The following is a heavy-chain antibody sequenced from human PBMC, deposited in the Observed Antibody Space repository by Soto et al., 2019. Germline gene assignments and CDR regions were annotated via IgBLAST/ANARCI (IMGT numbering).Heavy chain of an antibody. CDR3: AGTFWFGDLLFDY. Sequence: HLQLQESGPGLVKPSETLSLTCTVSDDSITSGAYYWGLIRQPPGKGLEWIGTIQYRGSTYSNPSLKSPVTLSLDTSKHQFSLRLTSVSAADTAVSFCAGTFWFGDLLFDYWGQGTLVTVSS. V-gene: IGHV4-39*01. CDR2: IQYRGST. D-gene: IGHD3-10*01. CDR1: DDSITSGAYY. J-gene: IGHJ4*02.